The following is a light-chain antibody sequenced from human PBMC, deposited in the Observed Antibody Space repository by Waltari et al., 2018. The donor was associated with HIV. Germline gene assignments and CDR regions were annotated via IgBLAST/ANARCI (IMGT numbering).Light chain of an antibody. Sequence: QLVLTQSPSASASLGASVKLPCSLSSGHSPYAIAWHQQQPAQGPRFLMKVNSDGSHNKRDEIPDRFSGSSSGAERYLTLSSLQYDDESDYYCQAWGAGIQVFGGGTKLTVL. J-gene: IGLJ2*01. V-gene: IGLV4-69*02. CDR2: VNSDGSH. CDR3: QAWGAGIQV. CDR1: SGHSPYA.